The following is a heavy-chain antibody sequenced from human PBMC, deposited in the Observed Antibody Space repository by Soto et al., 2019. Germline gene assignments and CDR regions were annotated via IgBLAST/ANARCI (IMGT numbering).Heavy chain of an antibody. D-gene: IGHD1-1*01. Sequence: SETLSLTXTVTGGSMTSGDQYWTWIRHRPGEGLEWFGYINHRGSLYYNPSLKSRVSMSVDTSKNQFSLNLSSVTAADTAVYYCARELPQRQGRNMDVWGQGTTVTVSS. V-gene: IGHV4-31*02. J-gene: IGHJ6*02. CDR2: INHRGSL. CDR1: GGSMTSGDQY. CDR3: ARELPQRQGRNMDV.